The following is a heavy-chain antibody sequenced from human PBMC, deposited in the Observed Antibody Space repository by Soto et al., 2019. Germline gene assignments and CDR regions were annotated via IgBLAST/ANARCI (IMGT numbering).Heavy chain of an antibody. V-gene: IGHV4-61*01. J-gene: IGHJ4*02. Sequence: SETLSLSRTVSGGSISSFSYSWAWIRQPPGKGLEFIGNIYYTGRTNYNPSLKSRLAMSVDTSKNQFSLRLSSVTAADTAVYYCARDLGGPSDYWGQGTQVTVSS. CDR2: IYYTGRT. CDR1: GGSISSFSYS. CDR3: ARDLGGPSDY. D-gene: IGHD3-16*01.